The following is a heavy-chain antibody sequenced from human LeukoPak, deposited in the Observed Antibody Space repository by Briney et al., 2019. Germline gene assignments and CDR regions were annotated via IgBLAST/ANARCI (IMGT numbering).Heavy chain of an antibody. Sequence: PGGSLRLSCAASGFTFSSYSMNWVRQAPGKGLEWVSSISSSSSYIYYADSVKGRLTISRDNAKNSLYLQINSLRAEDTAVYYCVRGARYPIFDGYWGQGTLVTVSS. V-gene: IGHV3-21*04. D-gene: IGHD3-9*01. J-gene: IGHJ4*02. CDR2: ISSSSSYI. CDR3: VRGARYPIFDGY. CDR1: GFTFSSYS.